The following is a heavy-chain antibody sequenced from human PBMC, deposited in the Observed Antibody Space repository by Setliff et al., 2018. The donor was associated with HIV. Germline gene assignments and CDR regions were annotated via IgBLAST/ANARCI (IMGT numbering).Heavy chain of an antibody. D-gene: IGHD2-21*02. Sequence: LRLSCAASGFTFSSYSMNWVRQAPGKGLEWISYNGIINGAKHYADSMEGRFTISRDDAKNSLYLQMDSLRAEDTAVYYCVRDGDWAFDYWGQGILVTVSS. V-gene: IGHV3-48*01. J-gene: IGHJ4*02. CDR1: GFTFSSYS. CDR2: NGIINGAK. CDR3: VRDGDWAFDY.